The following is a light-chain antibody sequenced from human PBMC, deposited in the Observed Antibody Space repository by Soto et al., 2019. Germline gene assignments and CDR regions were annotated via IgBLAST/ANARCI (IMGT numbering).Light chain of an antibody. CDR3: QQRSNLPLET. V-gene: IGKV3-11*01. Sequence: EIVLTQSPATLSLSPGERATLSCRASQSVSSYLAWYQQKPGQAPRLLIYDASNRATGIPARFSGSGSGTDFTLTISSLEPEDFAVYYCQQRSNLPLETFGQGTKVEIK. CDR1: QSVSSY. CDR2: DAS. J-gene: IGKJ1*01.